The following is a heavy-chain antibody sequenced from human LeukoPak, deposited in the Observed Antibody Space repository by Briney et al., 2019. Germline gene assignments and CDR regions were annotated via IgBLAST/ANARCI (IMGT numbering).Heavy chain of an antibody. J-gene: IGHJ3*02. CDR3: ARAGIYYDSSGYYPWGAFDI. CDR1: GFTFSSYG. V-gene: IGHV3-33*01. D-gene: IGHD3-22*01. CDR2: IWYDGSNK. Sequence: GRSLRLSCAASGFTFSSYGMHWVRQAPGKGLERVAVIWYDGSNKYYADSVKGRFTISRDNSKNTLYLQMNSLRAEDTAVYYCARAGIYYDSSGYYPWGAFDIWGQGTMVTVSS.